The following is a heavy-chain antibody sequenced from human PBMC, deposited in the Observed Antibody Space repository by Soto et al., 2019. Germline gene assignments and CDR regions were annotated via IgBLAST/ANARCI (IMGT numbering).Heavy chain of an antibody. J-gene: IGHJ4*02. CDR2: ISGSGGST. Sequence: EVQLLESGGGLVQPGGSERLSCAASGFTFSSYAMNWVRQAPGKGLEWVSVISGSGGSTYYADSVKGRFTISRDNSKNTLYLQMNSLRVEDTAVYYCASRSSGWYFDYWGQGTLVTVSS. D-gene: IGHD6-19*01. CDR3: ASRSSGWYFDY. V-gene: IGHV3-23*01. CDR1: GFTFSSYA.